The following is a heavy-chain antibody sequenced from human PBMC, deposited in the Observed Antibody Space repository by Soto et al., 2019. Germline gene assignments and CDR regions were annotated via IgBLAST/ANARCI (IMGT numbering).Heavy chain of an antibody. CDR2: ISYDGSNK. CDR1: GFTFSDYY. D-gene: IGHD3-22*01. V-gene: IGHV3-30*18. J-gene: IGHJ6*02. Sequence: TGGSLRLSCAASGFTFSDYYMSWIRQAPGKGLEWVAVISYDGSNKYYADSVKGRFTISRDNSKNTLYLQMNSLRAEDTAVYYCAKDREASPPYLLQDGMDVWGQGTTVTVS. CDR3: AKDREASPPYLLQDGMDV.